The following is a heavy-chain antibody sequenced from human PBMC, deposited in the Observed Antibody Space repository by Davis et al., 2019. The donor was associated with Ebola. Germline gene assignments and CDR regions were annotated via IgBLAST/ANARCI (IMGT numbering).Heavy chain of an antibody. Sequence: PSETLSLTCAVYGGSFSGYYWSWIRQPPGKGLEWIGEINHSGSTNYNPSLKSRVTISVDTSKNQFSLKLSSVTAADTAVYYCARGYIAAAGTAWGYWGQGTLVTVSS. CDR2: INHSGST. CDR3: ARGYIAAAGTAWGY. CDR1: GGSFSGYY. J-gene: IGHJ4*02. V-gene: IGHV4-34*01. D-gene: IGHD6-13*01.